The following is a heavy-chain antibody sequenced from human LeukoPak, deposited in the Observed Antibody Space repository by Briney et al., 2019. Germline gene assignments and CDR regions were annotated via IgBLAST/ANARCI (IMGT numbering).Heavy chain of an antibody. CDR1: GYTFTGYY. V-gene: IGHV1-18*04. CDR2: ISAYNGNT. J-gene: IGHJ4*02. CDR3: ARDRDYYGSGSYRY. D-gene: IGHD3-10*01. Sequence: ASVKVSCKASGYTFTGYYMHWVRQAPGQGLEWMGWISAYNGNTNYAQKLQGRVTMTTDTSTSTAYMELRSLRSDDTAVYYCARDRDYYGSGSYRYWGQGTLVTVSS.